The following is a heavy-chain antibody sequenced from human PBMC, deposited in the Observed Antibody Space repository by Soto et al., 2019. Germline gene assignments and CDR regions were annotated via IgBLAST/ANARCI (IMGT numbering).Heavy chain of an antibody. D-gene: IGHD2-15*01. CDR2: INPDNGNT. CDR1: GYTFTRYT. J-gene: IGHJ5*02. Sequence: QVQLVQSGAEVKKPGASVKISCKASGYTFTRYTMNWVRQAPGQRLEWMGWINPDNGNTKSSQKFQDRVIITRDTSASTAYMALSSLRSEGTAVYYCARGIATGQLDPWGQGTLVTVSS. V-gene: IGHV1-3*01. CDR3: ARGIATGQLDP.